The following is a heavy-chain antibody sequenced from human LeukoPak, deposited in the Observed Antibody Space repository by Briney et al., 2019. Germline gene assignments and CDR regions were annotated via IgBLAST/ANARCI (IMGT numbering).Heavy chain of an antibody. D-gene: IGHD5-12*01. CDR1: GGSISSYY. J-gene: IGHJ6*02. CDR3: ARAREGREWLRSGMDV. CDR2: IYYSGIT. V-gene: IGHV4-59*01. Sequence: SETLSLTCAVSGGSISSYYWNWIRQPPGKGLEWIGDIYYSGITKYNPSLKSRVTISVDTSKNQFSLKLISLTAADTAVYYCARAREGREWLRSGMDVWGQGTTVTVSS.